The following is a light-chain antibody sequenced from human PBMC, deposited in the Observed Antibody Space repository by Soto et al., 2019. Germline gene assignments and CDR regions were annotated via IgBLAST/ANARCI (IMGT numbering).Light chain of an antibody. V-gene: IGKV1D-13*01. CDR1: QGISSA. CDR2: AAS. Sequence: IQLTQSPSSLPASVGDRVTITCRASQGISSALAWYQQKPGEAPKLLIYAASNLRSGVPSRFSGSGSATDFTLTISSLQPEDFATYYCQQFNDNPPTFGPGTKVYIK. CDR3: QQFNDNPPT. J-gene: IGKJ3*01.